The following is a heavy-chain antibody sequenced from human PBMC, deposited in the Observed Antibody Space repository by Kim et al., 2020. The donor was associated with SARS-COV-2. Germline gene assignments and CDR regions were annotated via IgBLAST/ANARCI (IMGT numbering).Heavy chain of an antibody. D-gene: IGHD5-18*01. V-gene: IGHV1-18*01. J-gene: IGHJ4*02. Sequence: TNYAQKLQGRVTMTTDTSTSIAYMELRSLRSDDTAVYYCARVYSYGPWDYWGQGTLVTVSS. CDR3: ARVYSYGPWDY. CDR2: T.